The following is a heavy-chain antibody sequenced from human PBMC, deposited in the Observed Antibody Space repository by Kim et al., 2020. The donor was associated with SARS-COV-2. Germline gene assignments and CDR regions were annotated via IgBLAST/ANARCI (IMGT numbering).Heavy chain of an antibody. CDR1: GFTFSSFA. D-gene: IGHD3-10*01. CDR2: ISGGGGGT. J-gene: IGHJ4*02. CDR3: AKHGGYGSGNYYPDY. V-gene: IGHV3-23*01. Sequence: GGSLRLSCAASGFTFSSFAMSWVRQAPGKGLEWASAISGGGGGTYYTDSVKGRFTISRDNSKNTLYLQMNSLRAEDTAVYYCAKHGGYGSGNYYPDYWGQGTLVTVSS.